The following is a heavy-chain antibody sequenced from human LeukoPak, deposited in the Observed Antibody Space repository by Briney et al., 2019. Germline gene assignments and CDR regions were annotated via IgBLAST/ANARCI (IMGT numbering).Heavy chain of an antibody. CDR1: GYTFTSYA. V-gene: IGHV1-3*01. Sequence: GASVKVSCKASGYTFTSYAMHWVRQAPGQRLEWMGWINAGNGNTKYSQKFQGRVTITRDTSASTAYMELSSLRSEDTAVYYCATSGYCTNGVCYPHYGMDVWGQGTTVTVSS. CDR3: ATSGYCTNGVCYPHYGMDV. J-gene: IGHJ6*02. D-gene: IGHD2-8*01. CDR2: INAGNGNT.